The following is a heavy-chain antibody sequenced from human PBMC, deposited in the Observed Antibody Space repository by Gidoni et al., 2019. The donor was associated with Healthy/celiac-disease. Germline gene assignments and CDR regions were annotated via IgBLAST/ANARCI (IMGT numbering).Heavy chain of an antibody. CDR2: ISTSGST. D-gene: IGHD3-9*01. J-gene: IGHJ6*02. CDR3: ARVGRDLGYYDILTGYSGDYGMDV. Sequence: QVQLQESGPGLVKPSQTRSITCTVAGGSISSGSYYWSWNRQPAGKGLEWVGRISTSGSTNHHPSLKSRFTISVDTSKTQFSLKLSSVPAADTAVYYCARVGRDLGYYDILTGYSGDYGMDVWGQGTTVTVSS. CDR1: GGSISSGSYY. V-gene: IGHV4-61*02.